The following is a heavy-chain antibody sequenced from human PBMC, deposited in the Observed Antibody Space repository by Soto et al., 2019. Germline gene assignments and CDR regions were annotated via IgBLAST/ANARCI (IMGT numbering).Heavy chain of an antibody. CDR3: ARTYSSGWYFPVYYYYGMDV. V-gene: IGHV2-26*01. CDR1: GFSLSNARMG. CDR2: IFSNDEK. Sequence: SGPTLVNPTETLTLTCTVSGFSLSNARMGVSWMRQPPGKALEWLAHIFSNDEKSYSTSLKSRLTISKDTSKSQVVLTMTNMDPVDTATYYCARTYSSGWYFPVYYYYGMDVWGQGTTVTVSS. D-gene: IGHD6-19*01. J-gene: IGHJ6*02.